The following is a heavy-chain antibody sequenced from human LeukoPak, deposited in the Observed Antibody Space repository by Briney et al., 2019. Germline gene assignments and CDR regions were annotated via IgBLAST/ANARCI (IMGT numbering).Heavy chain of an antibody. CDR1: GFTFSGSA. D-gene: IGHD1-26*01. Sequence: PGGSLRLSCSTSGFTFSGSAMDSVRQASGKGLELVGHIKSKANSYATSYAASVKGRFTTSRDDSKNTAYLQMRSLKAGDTAVYYCTSFIVGASRVDYWGQGTLVTVSS. CDR3: TSFIVGASRVDY. J-gene: IGHJ4*02. V-gene: IGHV3-73*01. CDR2: IKSKANSYAT.